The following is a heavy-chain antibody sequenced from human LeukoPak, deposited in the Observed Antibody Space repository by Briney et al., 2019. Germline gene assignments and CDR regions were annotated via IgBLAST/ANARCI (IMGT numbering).Heavy chain of an antibody. CDR2: IYYSGGT. D-gene: IGHD3-10*01. CDR1: GGSINYYY. V-gene: IGHV4-59*01. J-gene: IGHJ4*02. CDR3: AGEPPGAGHFDY. Sequence: SETLSLTCTVSGGSINYYYWMWIRQPPGKGLEWIGYIYYSGGTHYNPSLKSRVTMLVDTSKNQFSLKLTAVTAADAAVYYCAGEPPGAGHFDYGGQGPLVTVSS.